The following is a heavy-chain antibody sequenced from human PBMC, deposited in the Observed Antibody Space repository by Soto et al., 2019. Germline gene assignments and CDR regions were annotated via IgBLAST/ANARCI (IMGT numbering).Heavy chain of an antibody. CDR1: GFTFSSYA. J-gene: IGHJ4*02. D-gene: IGHD6-13*01. CDR2: ISASGGST. CDR3: AKAYTTGIAAAGICGY. V-gene: IGHV3-23*01. Sequence: GGSLRLSCAASGFTFSSYAMSWVRQAPGKGLEWVSGISASGGSTYYADSVKGRFTISRDNSKNTLYLQMSSLGAEDTAVYYCAKAYTTGIAAAGICGYWGQGTLVTVSS.